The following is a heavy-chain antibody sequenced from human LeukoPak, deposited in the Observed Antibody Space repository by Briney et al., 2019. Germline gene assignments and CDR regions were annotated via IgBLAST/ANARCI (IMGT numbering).Heavy chain of an antibody. CDR1: GYTFTSYG. V-gene: IGHV1-18*01. CDR2: ISAYNGNT. J-gene: IGHJ4*02. CDR3: ARDTRYCSGGSCYSATGRFDY. Sequence: GASVKVSCKASGYTFTSYGISWVRQAPGQGLEWMGWISAYNGNTNYAQKLQGRVTMTTDTSTSTAYMELRSLRSDDTAVYYCARDTRYCSGGSCYSATGRFDYWGQGNLVTVSS. D-gene: IGHD2-15*01.